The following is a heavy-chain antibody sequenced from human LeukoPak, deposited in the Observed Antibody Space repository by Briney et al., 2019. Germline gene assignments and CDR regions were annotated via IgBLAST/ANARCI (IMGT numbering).Heavy chain of an antibody. CDR1: GGSISSGGYY. CDR2: IYYSGST. D-gene: IGHD4-11*01. V-gene: IGHV4-31*03. CDR3: ARVSTGLQGAFDY. Sequence: KPSETLSLTCTVSGGSISSGGYYWSWIRQHPGKGLEWIGYIYYSGSTYYNPSLKSRVTISVDTSKNQFSLKLSSVTAADTAVYYCARVSTGLQGAFDYWGQGTLVTVSS. J-gene: IGHJ4*02.